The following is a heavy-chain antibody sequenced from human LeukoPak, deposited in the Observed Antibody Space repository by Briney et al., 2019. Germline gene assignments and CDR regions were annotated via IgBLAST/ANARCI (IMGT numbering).Heavy chain of an antibody. CDR3: AAYYYDSSGYYYSLGWFDP. D-gene: IGHD3-22*01. CDR1: GYTFTSYD. V-gene: IGHV1-8*03. J-gene: IGHJ5*02. CDR2: MNPNSGNT. Sequence: GASVKVSCKASGYTFTSYDINWVRQATGQGLEWMGWMNPNSGNTGYAQKFQGRVTITRNTSISTAYMELSSLRSEDTAVYYCAAYYYDSSGYYYSLGWFDPWGQGTLVTVPS.